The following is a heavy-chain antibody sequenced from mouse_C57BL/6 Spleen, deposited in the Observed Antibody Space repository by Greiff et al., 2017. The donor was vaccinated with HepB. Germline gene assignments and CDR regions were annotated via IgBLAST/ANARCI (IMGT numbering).Heavy chain of an antibody. J-gene: IGHJ2*01. CDR1: GYTFTDYN. CDR2: INPNNGGT. D-gene: IGHD2-2*01. V-gene: IGHV1-22*01. CDR3: AILWLRRGYYFDY. Sequence: EVQLQQSGPELVKPGASVKMSCKASGYTFTDYNMHWVKQSHGKSLEWIGYINPNNGGTSYNQKFKGKATLTVNKSSSTAYMELRSLTSEDSAVYYCAILWLRRGYYFDYWGQGTTLTVSS.